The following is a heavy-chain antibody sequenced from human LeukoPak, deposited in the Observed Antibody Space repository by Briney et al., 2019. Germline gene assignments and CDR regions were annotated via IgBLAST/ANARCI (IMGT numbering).Heavy chain of an antibody. V-gene: IGHV3-23*01. J-gene: IGHJ4*02. D-gene: IGHD6-19*01. Sequence: GSLRLSCAASEFTFNNFAMSWVRQAPGKGVGWVSAISGGAGNTYYADSVKGRFTISRDNSKNTLYLQMNSLRAEDTAVYYCATKGAGTARYFDYWGQGTLVTVSS. CDR2: ISGGAGNT. CDR1: EFTFNNFA. CDR3: ATKGAGTARYFDY.